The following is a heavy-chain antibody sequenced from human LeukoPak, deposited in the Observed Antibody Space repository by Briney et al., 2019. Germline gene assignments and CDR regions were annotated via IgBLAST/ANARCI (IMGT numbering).Heavy chain of an antibody. CDR2: IYYSGST. V-gene: IGHV4-59*01. CDR3: ARGGTYYYDSSGLFDY. Sequence: PSETVSLTCTVSGGSISRYYWSWIRQPPGKGLEWIGYIYYSGSTNYNPSLKSRVTISVDTSKNQFSLKLSSVTAADTAVYYCARGGTYYYDSSGLFDYWGQGTLVTVSS. J-gene: IGHJ4*02. D-gene: IGHD3-22*01. CDR1: GGSISRYY.